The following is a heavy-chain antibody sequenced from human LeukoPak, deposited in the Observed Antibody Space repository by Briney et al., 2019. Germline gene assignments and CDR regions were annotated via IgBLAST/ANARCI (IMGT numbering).Heavy chain of an antibody. CDR1: GGSISSSSYY. Sequence: SETLSLTRTVSGGSISSSSYYWAWIRQSPVKGLEWIANIYYSGSTYYNPSLNSRVTISVDTSKNQFSLKLSSVIATDTAVYYCVGLVVPGWFDPWGQGTLVTVSS. J-gene: IGHJ5*02. D-gene: IGHD2-15*01. CDR3: VGLVVPGWFDP. CDR2: IYYSGST. V-gene: IGHV4-39*01.